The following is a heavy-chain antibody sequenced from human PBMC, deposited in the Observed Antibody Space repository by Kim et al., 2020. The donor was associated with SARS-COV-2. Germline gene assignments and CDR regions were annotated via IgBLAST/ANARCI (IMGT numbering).Heavy chain of an antibody. J-gene: IGHJ4*02. CDR2: T. D-gene: IGHD3-22*01. V-gene: IGHV4-59*01. Sequence: TNYNPSLKSRVTISVDTSKNQFSLNLSAVTAADTAVYYCAGDSSGYYYDDWGQGTLVSVSS. CDR3: AGDSSGYYYDD.